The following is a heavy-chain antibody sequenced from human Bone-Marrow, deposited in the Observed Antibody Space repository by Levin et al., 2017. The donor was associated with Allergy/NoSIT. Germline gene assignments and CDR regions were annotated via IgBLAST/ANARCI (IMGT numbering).Heavy chain of an antibody. CDR2: IWNDGSNK. Sequence: GGSLRLSCAASGFTFSYYSMHWVRQAPDKGLEWVAMIWNDGSNKYYADSVKGRFTISRDNSKNTAYVQMDSQRDEDTAIYYCAREVVRRGIRSFDIWGQGTMVTVSS. CDR3: AREVVRRGIRSFDI. J-gene: IGHJ3*02. V-gene: IGHV3-33*01. D-gene: IGHD2-15*01. CDR1: GFTFSYYS.